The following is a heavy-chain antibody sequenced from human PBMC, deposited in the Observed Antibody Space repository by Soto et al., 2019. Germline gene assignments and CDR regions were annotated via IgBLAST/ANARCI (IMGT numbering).Heavy chain of an antibody. D-gene: IGHD1-26*01. CDR3: TRGLVIATSR. CDR2: MNPNSGNT. V-gene: IGHV1-8*01. Sequence: QVQLVQSGAEVKKPGASVKGSCKASGYTFTSDDINWVRQATGQGLEWMGWMNPNSGNTGYEQKFQGRVTMTRNCSISTASLGLSSLRSEDTAVYYWTRGLVIATSRRGPGTLVSVSS. J-gene: IGHJ4*02. CDR1: GYTFTSDD.